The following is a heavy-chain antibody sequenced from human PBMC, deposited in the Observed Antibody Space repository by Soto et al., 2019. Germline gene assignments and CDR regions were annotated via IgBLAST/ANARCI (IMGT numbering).Heavy chain of an antibody. D-gene: IGHD1-1*01. Sequence: QVQLVESGGGVVQPGRSLRLPCAASGFSVSDYGMHWVRQAPGKGLEWVALISHDGRLREYAPSVKGRFTIPRDNSKSTLLLQLNSLRPEVKAGYYCAKEHTPQGPRLSRLPFAVADPGQWGQGTLVTVSS. V-gene: IGHV3-30*18. J-gene: IGHJ4*02. CDR3: AKEHTPQGPRLSRLPFAVADPGQ. CDR1: GFSVSDYG. CDR2: ISHDGRLR.